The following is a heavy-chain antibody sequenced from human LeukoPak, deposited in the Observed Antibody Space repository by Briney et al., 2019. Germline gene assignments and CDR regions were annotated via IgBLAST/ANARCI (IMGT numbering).Heavy chain of an antibody. V-gene: IGHV3-23*01. J-gene: IGHJ4*02. CDR3: AKGYYGSGRPYFDY. CDR2: ISGSGGST. CDR1: GFTFNTYS. Sequence: GGSLRLSCEASGFTFNTYSMNWARQAPGKGLEWVSAISGSGGSTYYADSVKGRFTISRDNSKNTLYLQMNSLRAEDTAVYYCAKGYYGSGRPYFDYWGQGTLVTVSS. D-gene: IGHD3-10*01.